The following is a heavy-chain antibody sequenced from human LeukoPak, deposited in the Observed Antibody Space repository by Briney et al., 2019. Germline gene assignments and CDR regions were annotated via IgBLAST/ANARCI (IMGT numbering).Heavy chain of an antibody. CDR3: ARDHCVSSGCYEDYYYGMDV. V-gene: IGHV1-69*13. Sequence: SVKVSCKASGYTFTSYGISWVRQAPGQGLEWMGGIIPVFDTTNYAQKFQGRVTITADESTSTAYMELSRLRSDDTAVYFCARDHCVSSGCYEDYYYGMDVWGRGTTVTVSS. CDR1: GYTFTSYG. CDR2: IIPVFDTT. J-gene: IGHJ6*02. D-gene: IGHD2-2*01.